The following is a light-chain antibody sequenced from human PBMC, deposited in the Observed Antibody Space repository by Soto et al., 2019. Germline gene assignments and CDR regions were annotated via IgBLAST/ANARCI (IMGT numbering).Light chain of an antibody. CDR1: QSVSNSY. CDR3: QQYGSSPWT. V-gene: IGKV3-20*01. J-gene: IGKJ1*01. Sequence: EIVLTQSPGTLSLSPGERATLSRRASQSVSNSYLAWYQQNPGRAPRLLIYGASSRATGIPDRFSGSGSGTDFILTISRLEPEDFAVYYCQQYGSSPWTFGQGTKVESK. CDR2: GAS.